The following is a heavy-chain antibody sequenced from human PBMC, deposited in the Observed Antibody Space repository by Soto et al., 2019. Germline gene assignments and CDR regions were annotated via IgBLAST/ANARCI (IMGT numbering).Heavy chain of an antibody. D-gene: IGHD2-15*01. V-gene: IGHV3-30*18. Sequence: QVQLVESGGGVVQPGRSLRLSCAASGFTFTPYGMHWVRQAPGKGLEWVAVISYDGSNKYYADSVKGRFTSSRDNSKNTLYLQMNSLRAEDTALYYCAKGARVVAASPTDYWGQGTLVTVSS. J-gene: IGHJ4*02. CDR1: GFTFTPYG. CDR3: AKGARVVAASPTDY. CDR2: ISYDGSNK.